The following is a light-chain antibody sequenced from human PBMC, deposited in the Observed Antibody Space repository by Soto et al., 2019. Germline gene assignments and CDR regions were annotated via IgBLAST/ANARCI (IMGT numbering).Light chain of an antibody. CDR1: SSDVGGYNY. V-gene: IGLV2-14*03. CDR3: SSYTSSSTPHVV. CDR2: DVS. J-gene: IGLJ2*01. Sequence: QSALSQPASVSGSPGQSITISCTGTSSDVGGYNYVSWYQQHPGKAPKLMIYDVSNRPSGVSNRFSGSKSGNTASLTISGLQAEDEADYFCSSYTSSSTPHVVFGGGTKLTVL.